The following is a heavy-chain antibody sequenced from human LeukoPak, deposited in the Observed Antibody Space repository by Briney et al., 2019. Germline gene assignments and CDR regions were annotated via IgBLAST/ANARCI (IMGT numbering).Heavy chain of an antibody. CDR3: ARAQYSSSWYGPFDH. CDR2: ISSSSSYI. Sequence: GGSLRLSCAASGFTFSSHSMNWVRQAPGKGLEWVSSISSSSSYIYYADSVKGRFTISRDNAKNSLYLQMNSLRAEDTAVYYCARAQYSSSWYGPFDHWGQGTLVTVSS. V-gene: IGHV3-21*01. D-gene: IGHD6-13*01. CDR1: GFTFSSHS. J-gene: IGHJ5*02.